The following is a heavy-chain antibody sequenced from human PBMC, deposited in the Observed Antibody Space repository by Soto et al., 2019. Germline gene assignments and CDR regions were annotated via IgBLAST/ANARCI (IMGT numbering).Heavy chain of an antibody. CDR2: IGVNGLSK. J-gene: IGHJ4*02. D-gene: IGHD4-17*01. CDR3: ATYRQTAVTSEF. CDR1: GFTFSTCA. V-gene: IGHV3-23*01. Sequence: EVQMLESGGGLVQPGGSLTLSCAASGFTFSTCAMSWVRQAPGKGLEWVSSIGVNGLSKYYADSVKGRFTISRDNSKNTLYLQMNRLRGDDTAVYYCATYRQTAVTSEFWGQGVLVTVSS.